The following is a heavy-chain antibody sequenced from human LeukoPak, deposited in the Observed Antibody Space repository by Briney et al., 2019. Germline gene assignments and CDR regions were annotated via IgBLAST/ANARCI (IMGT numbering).Heavy chain of an antibody. Sequence: GASVKVSCKASGYTFTSYYMHWVRQAPGQGLEWMGIINPSGGSTSYAQKFQGRVTMTRDTSTSTVYMELSSLRSEDTAVYYCAAVLGIVGATKRAFDYWGQGTLVTVSS. V-gene: IGHV1-46*01. CDR1: GYTFTSYY. CDR3: AAVLGIVGATKRAFDY. J-gene: IGHJ4*02. D-gene: IGHD1-26*01. CDR2: INPSGGST.